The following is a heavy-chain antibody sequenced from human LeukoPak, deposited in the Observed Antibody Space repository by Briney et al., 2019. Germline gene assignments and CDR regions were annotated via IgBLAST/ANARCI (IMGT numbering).Heavy chain of an antibody. V-gene: IGHV1-2*06. CDR1: GYTFTGYY. D-gene: IGHD6-19*01. CDR2: INPNSGGT. Sequence: ASVKVSCKASGYTFTGYYMHWVRQAPGQGLEWMGRINPNSGGTNYAQKFQGRVTMTRDTSISTAYMELSRLRSDDTAVYYCARGELAVAGSVDYWGQGTLVTVSS. J-gene: IGHJ4*02. CDR3: ARGELAVAGSVDY.